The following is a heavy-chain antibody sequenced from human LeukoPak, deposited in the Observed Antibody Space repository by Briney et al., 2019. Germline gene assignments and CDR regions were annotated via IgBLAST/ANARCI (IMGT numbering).Heavy chain of an antibody. D-gene: IGHD6-19*01. J-gene: IGHJ4*02. V-gene: IGHV3-30*14. Sequence: GGSLRLSCAASGFTFSSYAMHWVRQAPGKGLEWVAVISYDGSNKYYADSVKGRFTISRDNLKNTLYLQMNSLRAEDTAVYYCARRGSGRYFDCWGQGTLVTVSS. CDR3: ARRGSGRYFDC. CDR2: ISYDGSNK. CDR1: GFTFSSYA.